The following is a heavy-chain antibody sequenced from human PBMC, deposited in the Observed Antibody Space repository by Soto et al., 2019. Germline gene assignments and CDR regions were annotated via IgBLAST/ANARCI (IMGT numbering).Heavy chain of an antibody. CDR1: GFTVSNNY. D-gene: IGHD4-17*01. CDR3: ARGLGNGDFGDPGDY. CDR2: IYSGGAT. Sequence: EVQLVESGGGLIQPGGSLRLSCAGSGFTVSNNYMSWVRQAPGKGLEWVSLIYSGGATYYADSVKGRFTISRDNSKNTVYLQMNSLRAEDTAIYYCARGLGNGDFGDPGDYWGQGTLVTVSS. J-gene: IGHJ4*02. V-gene: IGHV3-53*01.